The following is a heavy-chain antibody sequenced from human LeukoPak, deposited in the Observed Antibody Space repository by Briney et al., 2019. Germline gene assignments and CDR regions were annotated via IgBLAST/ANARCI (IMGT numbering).Heavy chain of an antibody. Sequence: ASVKASCKASGYTFTGYYMHWVRQAPGQGLEWMGWINPNSGGTNYAQKFQGRVTMTRDTSISTAYMELSRLRSDDTAVYYCARDRYDYVWGSFRSYDAFDIWGQGTVVTVSS. CDR1: GYTFTGYY. D-gene: IGHD3-16*02. CDR3: ARDRYDYVWGSFRSYDAFDI. J-gene: IGHJ3*02. CDR2: INPNSGGT. V-gene: IGHV1-2*02.